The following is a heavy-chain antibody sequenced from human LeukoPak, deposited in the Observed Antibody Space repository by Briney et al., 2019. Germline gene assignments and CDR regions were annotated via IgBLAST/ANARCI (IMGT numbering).Heavy chain of an antibody. CDR2: TYYRSKWYH. D-gene: IGHD6-19*01. Sequence: SQTLSLTCAISGDTVSSNSAAWSWIRQSPSRGLEWLGRTYYRSKWYHDYAVSMRSRVSVNPDTSKNQFSLQLNSVTPEDTAVYYCARFLGIGSQRYYFDSWGQGTLVTVSS. V-gene: IGHV6-1*01. J-gene: IGHJ4*02. CDR3: ARFLGIGSQRYYFDS. CDR1: GDTVSSNSAA.